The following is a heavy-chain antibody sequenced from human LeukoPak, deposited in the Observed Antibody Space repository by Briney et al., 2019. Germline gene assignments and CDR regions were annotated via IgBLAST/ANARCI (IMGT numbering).Heavy chain of an antibody. CDR1: GFTFSDCS. CDR2: ISYDGITK. V-gene: IGHV3-30-3*01. CDR3: ASGPLTGTTNY. D-gene: IGHD1-7*01. J-gene: IGHJ4*02. Sequence: GGSLRLSCAASGFTFSDCSMHWVRQAPGKGLEWVAVISYDGITKYYADSVKGRFTISRENSKNTLYLQMNSLRGEDTAVNYCASGPLTGTTNYWGQGTLVTVSS.